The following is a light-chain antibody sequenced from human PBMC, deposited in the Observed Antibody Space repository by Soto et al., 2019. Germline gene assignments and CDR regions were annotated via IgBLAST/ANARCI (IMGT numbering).Light chain of an antibody. CDR3: QQYGRWPIT. J-gene: IGKJ1*01. CDR2: AAS. Sequence: DIVLTQSPGTLSVSPGETSTLSCMAVTSVWGSHLEWYQHKPAKAPPRLINAASDRPTGITERFSGSGSGTDFTLTISRLEPEDFEAYYYQQYGRWPITFGLGTKVDIK. V-gene: IGKV3-20*01. CDR1: TSVWGSH.